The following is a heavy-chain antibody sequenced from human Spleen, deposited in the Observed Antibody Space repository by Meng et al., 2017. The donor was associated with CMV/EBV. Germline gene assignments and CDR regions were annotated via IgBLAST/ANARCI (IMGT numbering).Heavy chain of an antibody. CDR1: GFTLSGSA. V-gene: IGHV3-73*01. CDR3: TRQACGGECYSP. Sequence: GGSLRLSCAASGFTLSGSAVHWVRQASGKGLEWVGRIRTKANSYATGYAASVKGRFTISRDDSKNTAYLQMNSLRTEDTAVYCCTRQACGGECYSPWGQGTLVTVSS. CDR2: IRTKANSYAT. J-gene: IGHJ5*02. D-gene: IGHD2-21*01.